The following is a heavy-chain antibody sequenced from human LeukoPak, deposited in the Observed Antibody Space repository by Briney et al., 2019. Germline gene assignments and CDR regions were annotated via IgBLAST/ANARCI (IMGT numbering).Heavy chain of an antibody. Sequence: SETLSLTCTVSGGSISSYYWGWIRQPPGKGLEWIGSVYYSGSTYYNPSLKSRVTISVDTSKNQFSLKLSSVTAADTAVYYCAREYSSGWPASVYYYYYMDVWGKGTTVTVSS. CDR2: VYYSGST. D-gene: IGHD6-19*01. V-gene: IGHV4-39*07. CDR1: GGSISSYY. J-gene: IGHJ6*03. CDR3: AREYSSGWPASVYYYYYMDV.